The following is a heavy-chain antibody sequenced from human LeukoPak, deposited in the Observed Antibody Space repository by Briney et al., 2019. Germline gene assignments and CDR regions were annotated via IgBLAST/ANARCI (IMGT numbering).Heavy chain of an antibody. CDR3: VRINYSHRNYKYYMDV. V-gene: IGHV4-38-2*01. Sequence: PSETLSLTCAVSGYSIYSAYYWGWIRQPPGKGLEWIGSISDSWNTYYNPSLKSRVTFSVDPSKNQFSLKLSSVTAADTAVYYCVRINYSHRNYKYYMDVWGKGTTVTVSS. CDR1: GYSIYSAYY. CDR2: ISDSWNT. D-gene: IGHD4-11*01. J-gene: IGHJ6*03.